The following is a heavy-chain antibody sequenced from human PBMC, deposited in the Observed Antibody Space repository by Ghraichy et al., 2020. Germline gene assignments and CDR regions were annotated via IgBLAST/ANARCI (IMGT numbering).Heavy chain of an antibody. Sequence: VAVIWNDGFNKYYSDSVKGRFTISRDNSPNTLFLQMNSLRVDDTAVYYCAMEIAVGGPGCFRHWCQGTLFPVSS. J-gene: IGHJ1*01. CDR3: AMEIAVGGPGCFRH. D-gene: IGHD6-19*01. V-gene: IGHV3-33*02. CDR2: IWNDGFNK.